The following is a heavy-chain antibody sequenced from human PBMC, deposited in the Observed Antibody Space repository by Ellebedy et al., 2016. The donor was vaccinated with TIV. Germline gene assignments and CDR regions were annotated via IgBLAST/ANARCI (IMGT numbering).Heavy chain of an antibody. V-gene: IGHV3-23*01. J-gene: IGHJ3*02. CDR2: TIASGGST. CDR3: ARWSDDAYDI. Sequence: GGSLRLSXTVSEFTFSTYAITWVRQDPGKGLEWASITIASGGSTYYADSVKGRFTISRYDSRNALYMQMNSRRADDTAIYYCARWSDDAYDIWGQGTMVTVSS. CDR1: EFTFSTYA.